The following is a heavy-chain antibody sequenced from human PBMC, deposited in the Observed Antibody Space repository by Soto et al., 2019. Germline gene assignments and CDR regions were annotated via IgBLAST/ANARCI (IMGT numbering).Heavy chain of an antibody. J-gene: IGHJ6*02. V-gene: IGHV3-33*01. CDR2: IWYDGSKK. D-gene: IGHD2-15*01. CDR1: GFTFSSYG. CDR3: ASEYCSGGRCYYYGMDV. Sequence: QVQLVESAGGVVQPGRSLRLSCAASGFTFSSYGMHWVRQAPGKGLEWVAVIWYDGSKKYYADSVKGRFTISRDNSKNTVYLQMNSRRAEDTAVYDCASEYCSGGRCYYYGMDVWGQGTTVTVSS.